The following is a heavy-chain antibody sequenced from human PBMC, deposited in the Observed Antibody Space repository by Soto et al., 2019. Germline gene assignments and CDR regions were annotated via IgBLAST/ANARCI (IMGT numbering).Heavy chain of an antibody. Sequence: SETLSLTCAVYGGSFSGYYWSWIRQPPGKGLEWIGEINHSGSTNYNPSLKSRVTISVDTSKNQFSLKLSSVTAADTAVYYCARIPSYSSSWYYFDYWGQGTLVTVSS. CDR2: INHSGST. J-gene: IGHJ4*02. CDR3: ARIPSYSSSWYYFDY. CDR1: GGSFSGYY. V-gene: IGHV4-34*01. D-gene: IGHD6-13*01.